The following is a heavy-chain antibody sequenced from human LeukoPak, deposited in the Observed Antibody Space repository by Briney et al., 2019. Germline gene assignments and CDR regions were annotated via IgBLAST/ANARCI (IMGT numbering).Heavy chain of an antibody. CDR3: ARLGSGSYYPTNFDY. Sequence: SETLSLTCAVYGGSFSGYYWSWIRKPPGKGLEWIGEINHSGSTNYNPSLKSRVTISVDTSKNQFSLKLSSVTAADTAVYYCARLGSGSYYPTNFDYWGQGTLVTVSS. CDR1: GGSFSGYY. V-gene: IGHV4-34*01. D-gene: IGHD3-10*01. CDR2: INHSGST. J-gene: IGHJ4*02.